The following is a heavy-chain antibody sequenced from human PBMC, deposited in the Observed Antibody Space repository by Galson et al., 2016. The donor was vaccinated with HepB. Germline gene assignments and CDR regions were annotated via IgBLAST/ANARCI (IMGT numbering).Heavy chain of an antibody. CDR3: ARVDVGNWLPWGYFFDY. V-gene: IGHV4-59*01. CDR1: GGPLSDYY. Sequence: SETLSLTCTVSGGPLSDYYWSWIRQSPGKGLEWIGYIYYDGKTNYNPSLESRVTISEDASKNQFSLILTSMTAADAAVYYCARVDVGNWLPWGYFFDYWGQGIPVTVSS. CDR2: IYYDGKT. J-gene: IGHJ4*02. D-gene: IGHD1-1*01.